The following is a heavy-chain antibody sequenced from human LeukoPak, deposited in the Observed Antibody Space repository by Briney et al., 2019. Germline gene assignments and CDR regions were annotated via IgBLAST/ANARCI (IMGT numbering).Heavy chain of an antibody. CDR1: GFTFSSYG. V-gene: IGHV3-30*18. D-gene: IGHD1-26*01. CDR3: AKGEGATKSSCSDY. CDR2: ISYDGSNK. J-gene: IGHJ4*02. Sequence: HPGGSLRLSCAASGFTFSSYGMHWVRQAPGKGLEWVAVISYDGSNKYYADSVKGRFTISRDNSKNTLYLQMNSLRAEDTAVYYCAKGEGATKSSCSDYWGQGTLVTVSS.